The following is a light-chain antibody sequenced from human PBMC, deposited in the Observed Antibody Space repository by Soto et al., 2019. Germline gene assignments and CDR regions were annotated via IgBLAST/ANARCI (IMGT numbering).Light chain of an antibody. CDR2: EVS. CDR1: NSDVGGYNY. J-gene: IGLJ3*02. Sequence: QSALTQPASVSGSPGQWITISCTGTNSDVGGYNYVSWYQQHPGKAPKLMIYEVSNRPSGVSNRLTGSKSGNTASLTISGRQAEDEADYYCSSYTSSSTRVFGGGTKVTVL. CDR3: SSYTSSSTRV. V-gene: IGLV2-14*01.